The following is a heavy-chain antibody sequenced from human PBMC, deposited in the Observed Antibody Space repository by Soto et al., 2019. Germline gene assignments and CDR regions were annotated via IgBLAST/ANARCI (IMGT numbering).Heavy chain of an antibody. Sequence: PWQTLSLTSTISGDSVSINSAAWNWIRQSPSRGLEWLGRTYYRSKWYNDYAVSVKSRITINPDTSKNQFSLQLNSVTPEDTAVYYCARESLGSGWYPFYYYGMDGWGKGTTVSVSS. J-gene: IGHJ6*04. D-gene: IGHD6-19*01. V-gene: IGHV6-1*01. CDR2: TYYRSKWYN. CDR3: ARESLGSGWYPFYYYGMDG. CDR1: GDSVSINSAA.